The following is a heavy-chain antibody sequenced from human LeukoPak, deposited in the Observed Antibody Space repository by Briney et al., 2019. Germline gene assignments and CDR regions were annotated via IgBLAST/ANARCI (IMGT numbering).Heavy chain of an antibody. Sequence: SVKVSCKSSGGTFSSYAISWVRQAPGQGLEWMGRIIPILGIANYAQKFQGRVTITADKSTSTAYMELSSLRSEDTAVYYCARGGPDTALDQYYFDYWGQGTLVTVSS. CDR3: ARGGPDTALDQYYFDY. J-gene: IGHJ4*02. CDR2: IIPILGIA. CDR1: GGTFSSYA. D-gene: IGHD5-18*01. V-gene: IGHV1-69*04.